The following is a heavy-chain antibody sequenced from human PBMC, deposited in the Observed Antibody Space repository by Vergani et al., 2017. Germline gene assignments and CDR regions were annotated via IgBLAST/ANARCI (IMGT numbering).Heavy chain of an antibody. CDR1: GFTFSSYG. Sequence: QVQLVESGGGVVQPGRSLRLSCAASGFTFSSYGMHWVRQAPGKGLEWVAVISYDGSNKDYADSVKGRFTISRDNSKNTLYLQMNSLRAEDAAVYYCAKLCGSDCYSADDWSQGTLVTVSS. CDR3: AKLCGSDCYSADD. CDR2: ISYDGSNK. D-gene: IGHD2-21*01. J-gene: IGHJ4*02. V-gene: IGHV3-30*18.